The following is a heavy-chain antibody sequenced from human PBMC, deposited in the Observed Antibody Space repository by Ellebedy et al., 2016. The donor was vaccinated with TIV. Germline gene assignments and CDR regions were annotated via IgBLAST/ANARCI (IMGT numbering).Heavy chain of an antibody. CDR2: ISGRVYGPVA. V-gene: IGHV3-23*01. Sequence: PGGSLRLSCVASGFTFSDYSMTWVRQAPGKGLEWRSIISGRVYGPVAYYAHSVRGRFIISRDDSQNTLYLHMNTLRDDDMAVDYCARLPTGRIVGELAWFGPWGQGTLVSVSS. J-gene: IGHJ5*02. D-gene: IGHD1-26*01. CDR3: ARLPTGRIVGELAWFGP. CDR1: GFTFSDYS.